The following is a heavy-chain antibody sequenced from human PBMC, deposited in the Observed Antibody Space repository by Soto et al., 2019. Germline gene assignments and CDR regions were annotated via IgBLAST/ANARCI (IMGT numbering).Heavy chain of an antibody. Sequence: GGSLRLSCAASGFTFSSYGMHWVRQAPGKGLEWVAVISYDGSNKYYADSVKGRFTISRDNSKNTLYLQMNSLRAEDTAVYYCAKGMYSSGWSTVFDYWGQGTLVTVSS. J-gene: IGHJ4*02. D-gene: IGHD6-19*01. CDR1: GFTFSSYG. CDR3: AKGMYSSGWSTVFDY. V-gene: IGHV3-30*18. CDR2: ISYDGSNK.